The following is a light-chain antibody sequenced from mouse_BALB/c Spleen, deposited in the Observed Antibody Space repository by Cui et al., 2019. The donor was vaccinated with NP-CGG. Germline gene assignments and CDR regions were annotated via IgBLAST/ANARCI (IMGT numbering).Light chain of an antibody. CDR3: VLWYSNHWV. V-gene: IGLV1*01. CDR2: GTN. Sequence: QAVVTKESASTTSPGETVTLTCRSSTGAVTTSNYANWVQEKPDHLFTGLIGGTNNRAPGVPARFSGSLIGDKAALTITGAQTEDEAIYFCVLWYSNHWVFGGGTKLTVL. CDR1: TGAVTTSNY. J-gene: IGLJ1*01.